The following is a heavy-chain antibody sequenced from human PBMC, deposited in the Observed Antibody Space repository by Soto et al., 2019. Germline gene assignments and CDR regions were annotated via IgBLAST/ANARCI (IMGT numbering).Heavy chain of an antibody. Sequence: EVQLVESGGGLVQPGGSLRLSCTASGFTFSTHWMHWVRQAPGKGLVWVANIKYDGSEKYYVDSVKGRFTISRDNAKNSVYLQTNSLRAEYTAVFYCARLRVNLDRNYGGYQYYYGMDLWGQGTTVTVSS. CDR1: GFTFSTHW. CDR3: ARLRVNLDRNYGGYQYYYGMDL. V-gene: IGHV3-7*01. CDR2: IKYDGSEK. J-gene: IGHJ6*02. D-gene: IGHD1-7*01.